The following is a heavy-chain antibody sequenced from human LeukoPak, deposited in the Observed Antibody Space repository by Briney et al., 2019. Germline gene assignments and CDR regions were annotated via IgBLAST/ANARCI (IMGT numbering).Heavy chain of an antibody. CDR1: XFTXSSYA. CDR2: ISGSGGST. V-gene: IGHV3-23*01. Sequence: SLXLSXXASXFTXSSYAMSWVRQAPGKGLEWVSAISGSGGSTYYADSVKGRFTISRDNSKNTLYLQMNSLRAEDTAVYYCAKTGHRYCSSTSCYMGYFQHWGQGTLVTVSS. CDR3: AKTGHRYCSSTSCYMGYFQH. J-gene: IGHJ1*01. D-gene: IGHD2-2*02.